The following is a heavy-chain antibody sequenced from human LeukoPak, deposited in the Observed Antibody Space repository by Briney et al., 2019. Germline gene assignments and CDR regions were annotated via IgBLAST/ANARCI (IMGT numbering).Heavy chain of an antibody. D-gene: IGHD3-10*01. V-gene: IGHV3-53*01. Sequence: GGSLRLSCAASGFTVNSNYMSWLRQAPGKGLEWVSVIYSGGSTYYADSVKGRFTISRDNSKNTLYLQLNSLRAEDTAVYYCARDGITMVRRVNPQHNYYYYYGMDVWGKGTTVTVSS. CDR2: IYSGGST. J-gene: IGHJ6*04. CDR1: GFTVNSNY. CDR3: ARDGITMVRRVNPQHNYYYYYGMDV.